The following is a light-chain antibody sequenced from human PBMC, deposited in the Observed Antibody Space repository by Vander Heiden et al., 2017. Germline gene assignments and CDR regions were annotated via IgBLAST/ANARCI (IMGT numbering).Light chain of an antibody. Sequence: DIVMTQSPDSLAVSLGERATINCKSSQSVLYSSNNKNYLAWYQQKPGQPPKLLIYCASTRESGVPDRFSGSGPGTDFTLTISSLQAEDVAVYYCQQYYSTPLTFGGGTKVEIK. J-gene: IGKJ4*01. CDR2: CAS. CDR1: QSVLYSSNNKNY. V-gene: IGKV4-1*01. CDR3: QQYYSTPLT.